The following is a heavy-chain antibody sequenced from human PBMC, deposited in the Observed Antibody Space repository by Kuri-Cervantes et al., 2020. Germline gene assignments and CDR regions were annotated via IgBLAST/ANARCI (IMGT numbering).Heavy chain of an antibody. CDR2: IIPIFGTA. V-gene: IGHV1-69*05. Sequence: SVKVSCKASGCTFSSYAISWVRQAPGQGLEWMGGIIPIFGTANYAQKFQGRVTMTTDTSTRTAYMELRSLRSDDTAVYYCALADGGSDYWGQGTLVTVSS. CDR1: GCTFSSYA. J-gene: IGHJ4*02. D-gene: IGHD4-23*01. CDR3: ALADGGSDY.